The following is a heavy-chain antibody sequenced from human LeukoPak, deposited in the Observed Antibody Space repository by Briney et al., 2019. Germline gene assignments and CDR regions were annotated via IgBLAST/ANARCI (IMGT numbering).Heavy chain of an antibody. J-gene: IGHJ4*02. Sequence: AGSLRLSCEVSGFTFSEAWVTWVRQAPGKGPEWVGLIKRKTDGGTLEYAAPVKDRFTISRDGSENTLFLQVNSLKTEDTAVYYCIVDLDQRLHWGQGTPMTVPS. CDR1: GFTFSEAW. V-gene: IGHV3-15*01. CDR2: IKRKTDGGTL. D-gene: IGHD1-1*01. CDR3: IVDLDQRLH.